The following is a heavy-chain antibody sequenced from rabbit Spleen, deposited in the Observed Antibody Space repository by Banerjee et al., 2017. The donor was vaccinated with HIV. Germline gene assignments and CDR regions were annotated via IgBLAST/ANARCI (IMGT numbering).Heavy chain of an antibody. CDR1: GFSLSTNYW. D-gene: IGHD8-1*01. J-gene: IGHJ6*01. CDR3: ARDSGSSFSSYGMDL. Sequence: QSLEESGGDLVKPGASLTLTCTASGFSLSTNYWICWVRQAPGKGLEWIACIEGGSSAFSYFASWAKGRFTISKTSSTTVTLQMTSLTAADTATYFCARDSGSSFSSYGMDLWGPGTLVTVS. CDR2: IEGGSSAFS. V-gene: IGHV1S40*01.